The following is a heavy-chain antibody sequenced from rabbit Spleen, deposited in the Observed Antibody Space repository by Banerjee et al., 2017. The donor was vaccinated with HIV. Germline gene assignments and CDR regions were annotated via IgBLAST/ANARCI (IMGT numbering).Heavy chain of an antibody. CDR1: GVSFSDKDV. CDR2: IYIISGKR. CDR3: SLDAVAGIDWHFNL. D-gene: IGHD4-2*01. J-gene: IGHJ4*01. Sequence: QEQLEESGGGLVKPEGSLTLTCKASGVSFSDKDVMCWVRQAPGKGLEWISCIYIISGKREYASWAKGRFKISRTTSKNATVQKTSMTTAATATTFCSLDAVAGIDWHFNLWGPGTLVTVS. V-gene: IGHV1S45*01.